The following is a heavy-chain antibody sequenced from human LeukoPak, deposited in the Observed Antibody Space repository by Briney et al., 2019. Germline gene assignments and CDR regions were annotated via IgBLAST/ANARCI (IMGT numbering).Heavy chain of an antibody. D-gene: IGHD3-10*01. V-gene: IGHV3-21*04. CDR3: AKSVGSGSYYNNDC. Sequence: GGSLRLSCAASGVTFSSYSMNWVRQAPGKGLEWVSSISSSRDYIYYADSVKGRFTISRDNSKNTLYVQMNSLRAEDTAVYYCAKSVGSGSYYNNDCWGQGTLVTVSS. CDR1: GVTFSSYS. CDR2: ISSSRDYI. J-gene: IGHJ4*02.